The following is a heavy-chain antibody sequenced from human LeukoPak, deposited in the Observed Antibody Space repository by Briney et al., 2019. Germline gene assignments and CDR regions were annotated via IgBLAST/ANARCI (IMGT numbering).Heavy chain of an antibody. J-gene: IGHJ4*02. CDR1: GFTFSSYA. CDR3: AKDLGTAMAYPMYYFDY. CDR2: ISGSGGST. Sequence: GGSLRLSCAASGFTFSSYAMSWVRQAPGKGLEWVSAISGSGGSTYYADSVKGRFTISRGNSKNTLYLQMNSLRAEDTAVYYCAKDLGTAMAYPMYYFDYWGQGTLVTVSS. V-gene: IGHV3-23*01. D-gene: IGHD5-18*01.